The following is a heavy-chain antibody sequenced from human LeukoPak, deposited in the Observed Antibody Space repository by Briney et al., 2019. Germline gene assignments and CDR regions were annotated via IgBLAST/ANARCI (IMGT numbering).Heavy chain of an antibody. D-gene: IGHD6-13*01. J-gene: IGHJ5*02. Sequence: RASVTVSFTASGYTFTSYGISWVRQAQGQGLEWMGWISAYNGNTNYAQKLQGRVTMTTDTSTSTAYMELRSLRSDDTAVYYCARDRTAAPNLFDPWGQGTLVTVSS. CDR3: ARDRTAAPNLFDP. CDR1: GYTFTSYG. CDR2: ISAYNGNT. V-gene: IGHV1-18*01.